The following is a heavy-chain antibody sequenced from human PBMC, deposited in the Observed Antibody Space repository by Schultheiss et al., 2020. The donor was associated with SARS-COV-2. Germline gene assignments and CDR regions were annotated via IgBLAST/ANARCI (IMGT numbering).Heavy chain of an antibody. CDR3: ARALVPAAQNWFDP. D-gene: IGHD2-2*01. CDR2: IYTSGST. V-gene: IGHV4-4*07. Sequence: SETLSLTCTVSGGSISSYYWSWIRQPAGKGLEWIGRIYTSGSTKYNPSLKSRVTISVDTSKNQFSLKLSSVTAADTAVYYCARALVPAAQNWFDPWGQGTLVTVSS. J-gene: IGHJ5*02. CDR1: GGSISSYY.